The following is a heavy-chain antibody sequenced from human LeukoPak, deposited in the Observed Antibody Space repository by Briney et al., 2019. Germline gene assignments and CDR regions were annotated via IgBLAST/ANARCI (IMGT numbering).Heavy chain of an antibody. CDR1: GYTFSGYY. CDR2: ISPTSGGT. J-gene: IGHJ4*02. V-gene: IGHV1-2*02. CDR3: ARDHDHSYDY. D-gene: IGHD3-3*01. Sequence: ASVKVSCKASGYTFSGYYLHWVRQAPGQGLEWMGWISPTSGGTNYAQKFQGRVTMTRDTSISTAYMVLSRLRSDDTALYYCARDHDHSYDYWGQGTLVTVSS.